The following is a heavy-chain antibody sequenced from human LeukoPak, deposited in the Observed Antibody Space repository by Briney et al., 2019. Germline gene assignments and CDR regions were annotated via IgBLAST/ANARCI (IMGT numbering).Heavy chain of an antibody. CDR3: GDATSDY. CDR2: ISGTSDYT. J-gene: IGHJ4*02. D-gene: IGHD1-26*01. Sequence: GGSLILSCAASGFTFSSYNMNWVRQAPGKGLEWVSSISGTSDYTYYADSVKGRFTISRDNAKNSLFLQMNSLRAEDTAVYYCGDATSDYWGQGTLDTVSS. CDR1: GFTFSSYN. V-gene: IGHV3-21*01.